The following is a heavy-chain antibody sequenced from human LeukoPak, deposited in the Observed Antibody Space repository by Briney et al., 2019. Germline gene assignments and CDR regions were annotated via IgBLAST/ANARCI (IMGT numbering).Heavy chain of an antibody. CDR3: ARAHYGDYGGYYFDY. CDR2: INPNSGGT. V-gene: IGHV1-2*04. Sequence: GASVKVSCKASGYAFTAFYMHWVRQAPGQGLEWTGWINPNSGGTNYAQKFQGWVTMTRDTSISTAYMELSRLRSDDTAVYYCARAHYGDYGGYYFDYWGQGTLVTFSS. D-gene: IGHD4-17*01. CDR1: GYAFTAFY. J-gene: IGHJ4*02.